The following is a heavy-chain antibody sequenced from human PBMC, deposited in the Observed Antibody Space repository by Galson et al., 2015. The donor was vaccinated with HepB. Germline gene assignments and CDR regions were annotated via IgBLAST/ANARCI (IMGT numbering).Heavy chain of an antibody. J-gene: IGHJ6*02. D-gene: IGHD2-2*01. CDR2: ISSSSSYI. Sequence: SLRLSCAASGFTFSSYSMNWVRQAPGKGLEWVSSISSSSSYIYYADSVKGRFTISRDNAKNSLYLQMNSLRAEDTAVYYCARALGGYCSSTSCWPGDYYYYYGMDVWGQGTTVTVSS. CDR3: ARALGGYCSSTSCWPGDYYYYYGMDV. CDR1: GFTFSSYS. V-gene: IGHV3-21*01.